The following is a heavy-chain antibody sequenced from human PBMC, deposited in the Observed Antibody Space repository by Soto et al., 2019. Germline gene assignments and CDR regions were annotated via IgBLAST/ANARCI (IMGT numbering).Heavy chain of an antibody. J-gene: IGHJ4*01. D-gene: IGHD3-9*01. CDR1: GDSISSSNYY. V-gene: IGHV4-39*02. Sequence: QLQLQESGPGLVKPSETLSLTCSVSGDSISSSNYYWGWIRQPPGKGLEWIGSIYYSGSTYYNPSLKSRVSMSLDLSKTHFSLKLTSLTAADTAVYYCASYERLTAYFPQFLFDYWGRGTLVTVSA. CDR3: ASYERLTAYFPQFLFDY. CDR2: IYYSGST.